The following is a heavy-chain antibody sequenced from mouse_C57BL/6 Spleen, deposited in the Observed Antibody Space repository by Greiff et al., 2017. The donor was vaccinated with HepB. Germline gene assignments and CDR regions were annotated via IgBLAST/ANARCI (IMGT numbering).Heavy chain of an antibody. CDR3: ARIYDYDVGMDY. D-gene: IGHD2-4*01. V-gene: IGHV1-52*01. CDR1: GYTFTSYW. J-gene: IGHJ4*01. Sequence: VQLQQPGAELVRPGSSVKLSCKASGYTFTSYWMHWVKQRPIQGLEWIGNIDPSDSETHYNQKFKDKATLTVDKSSSTAYMQLSSLTSEDSAVYYCARIYDYDVGMDYWGQGTSVTVSS. CDR2: IDPSDSET.